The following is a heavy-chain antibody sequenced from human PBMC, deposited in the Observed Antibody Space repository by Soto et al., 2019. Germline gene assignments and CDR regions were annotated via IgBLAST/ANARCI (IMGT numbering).Heavy chain of an antibody. D-gene: IGHD5-12*01. J-gene: IGHJ5*02. CDR1: GGSINSGDDY. Sequence: TIALTFTVSGGSINSGDDYWSWIHQPPGKGLEWIGYIYYSGSTYYNPSLKSRVTISVDTSKNQFSLKLSSVTAADTAVYYRARDRRGYDTGDNWFDPWGQGTLVTVSS. CDR3: ARDRRGYDTGDNWFDP. CDR2: IYYSGST. V-gene: IGHV4-30-4*01.